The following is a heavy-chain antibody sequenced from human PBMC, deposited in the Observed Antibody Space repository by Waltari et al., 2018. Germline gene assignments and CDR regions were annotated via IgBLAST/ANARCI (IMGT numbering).Heavy chain of an antibody. CDR1: GFTFSSYS. V-gene: IGHV3-21*01. Sequence: EVQLVESGGGLVKPGGSLRLSCAASGFTFSSYSMNWVRQAPGKGLEWVSSISSSSSYIYYADSVKGRFTIARDNAKNSLYLQMNSLRAEDTAVYYCARDSGSSPKGWFDPWGQGTLVTVSS. D-gene: IGHD6-6*01. CDR3: ARDSGSSPKGWFDP. J-gene: IGHJ5*02. CDR2: ISSSSSYI.